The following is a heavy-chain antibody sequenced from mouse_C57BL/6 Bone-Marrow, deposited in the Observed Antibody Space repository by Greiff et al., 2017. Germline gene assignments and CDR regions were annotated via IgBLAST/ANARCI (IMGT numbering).Heavy chain of an antibody. D-gene: IGHD1-1*01. J-gene: IGHJ4*01. CDR1: GYSFTGYF. CDR2: INPYNGDT. V-gene: IGHV1-20*01. Sequence: VQLKQSGPELVKPGDSVKISCKASGYSFTGYFMNWVMQSHGKSLEWIGRINPYNGDTFYNQKFKGKATLTVDKSSSTAHMELRSLTSEDSAVYYCARKITTVVDYYAMDYWGQGTSVTVSS. CDR3: ARKITTVVDYYAMDY.